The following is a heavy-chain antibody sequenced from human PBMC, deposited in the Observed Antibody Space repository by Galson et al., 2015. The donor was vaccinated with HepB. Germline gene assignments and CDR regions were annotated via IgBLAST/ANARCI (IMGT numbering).Heavy chain of an antibody. D-gene: IGHD4-23*01. CDR1: GFTFSSYG. J-gene: IGHJ6*02. Sequence: SLRLSCAASGFTFSSYGMHWVRQAPGKGLEWVAVISYDGSNKYYADPVKGRFTISRDNSKNTLYLQMNSLRAEDTAVYYCEGTPTVVYHRQYYYGMDVWGQGTTVTVSS. V-gene: IGHV3-30*03. CDR2: ISYDGSNK. CDR3: EGTPTVVYHRQYYYGMDV.